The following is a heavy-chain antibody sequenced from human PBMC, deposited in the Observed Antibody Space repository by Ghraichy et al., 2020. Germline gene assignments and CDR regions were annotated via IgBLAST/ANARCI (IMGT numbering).Heavy chain of an antibody. D-gene: IGHD1-7*01. Sequence: SVKVSCKASGGTFSSYAISWVRQAPGQGLEWMGGIIPIFGTANYAQKFQGRVTITADESTSTAYMELSSLRSEDTAVYYCVREAYRVMYNWNYHLFDYWGQGTLVTVSS. CDR3: VREAYRVMYNWNYHLFDY. CDR1: GGTFSSYA. V-gene: IGHV1-69*13. J-gene: IGHJ4*02. CDR2: IIPIFGTA.